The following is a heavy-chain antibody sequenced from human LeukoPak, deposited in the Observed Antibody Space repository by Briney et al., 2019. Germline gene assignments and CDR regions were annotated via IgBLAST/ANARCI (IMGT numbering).Heavy chain of an antibody. Sequence: GGSLRLSCAVSGFTSSGYTIHWFRQAPGKGLEWVSSISTSSNYIYYADSVKGRFTISRDNAKNSLYLQMNSLRAEDTAVYYCARASGDYYDSSGYGAFDIWGQGTMVTVSS. CDR1: GFTSSGYT. D-gene: IGHD3-22*01. CDR2: ISTSSNYI. V-gene: IGHV3-21*01. J-gene: IGHJ3*02. CDR3: ARASGDYYDSSGYGAFDI.